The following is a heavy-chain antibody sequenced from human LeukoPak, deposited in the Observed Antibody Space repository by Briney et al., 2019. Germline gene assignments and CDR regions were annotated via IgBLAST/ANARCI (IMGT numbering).Heavy chain of an antibody. CDR2: MNPNSGNT. CDR3: ASTGQVQQLDFDY. Sequence: VASANVSCKASGYTFTSYDINWVRQSTGQALECMGWMNPNSGNTGYAQKFRGRVTMTRNTSISIAYMELSSLRSEDTAVYYCASTGQVQQLDFDYWGQGTLVTVSS. D-gene: IGHD6-13*01. V-gene: IGHV1-8*01. CDR1: GYTFTSYD. J-gene: IGHJ4*02.